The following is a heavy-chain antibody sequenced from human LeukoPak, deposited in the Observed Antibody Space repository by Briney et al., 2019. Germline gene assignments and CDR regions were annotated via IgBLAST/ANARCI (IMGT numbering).Heavy chain of an antibody. D-gene: IGHD7-27*01. CDR1: GGSFSGYY. CDR3: ARGPGLYYYYYMDV. Sequence: PSETLSLTCAVYGGSFSGYYWSWIRQPPGKGLEWIGEINHSGSTNYNPSLKSRVTISVDTSKNQFSLKLSSVTAADTAVYYCARGPGLYYYYYMDVWGKGTTVTVSS. CDR2: INHSGST. V-gene: IGHV4-34*01. J-gene: IGHJ6*03.